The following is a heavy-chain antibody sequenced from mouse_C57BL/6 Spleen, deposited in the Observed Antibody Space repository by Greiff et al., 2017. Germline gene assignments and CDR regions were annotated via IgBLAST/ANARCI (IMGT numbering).Heavy chain of an antibody. V-gene: IGHV1-50*01. Sequence: QVHLQQPGAELVKPGASVKLSCKASGYTFTSYWMQWVKQRPGQGLEWIGEIDPSDSYTNYNQKFKGKATLTVDTSSSTAYMQLSSLTSEDSAVYYCASNFFAYWGQGTLVTVSA. J-gene: IGHJ3*01. CDR1: GYTFTSYW. CDR2: IDPSDSYT. CDR3: ASNFFAY.